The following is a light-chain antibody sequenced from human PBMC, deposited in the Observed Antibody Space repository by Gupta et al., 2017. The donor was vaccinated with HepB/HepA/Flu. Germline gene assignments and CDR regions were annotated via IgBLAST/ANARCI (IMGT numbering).Light chain of an antibody. Sequence: ATLSLSPGERATLSCRASQSVSSYLAWYQQKPGQAPRLLIYDASNRATGIPARFSGSGSGTDFTLTISSLEPEDFAVYYCQQRSNWPPITFGQGTRLEIK. CDR2: DAS. J-gene: IGKJ5*01. CDR1: QSVSSY. V-gene: IGKV3-11*01. CDR3: QQRSNWPPIT.